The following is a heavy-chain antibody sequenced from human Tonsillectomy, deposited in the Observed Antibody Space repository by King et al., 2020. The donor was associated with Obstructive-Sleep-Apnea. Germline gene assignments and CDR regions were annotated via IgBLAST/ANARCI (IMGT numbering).Heavy chain of an antibody. CDR3: ARGDAFDI. V-gene: IGHV3-30*04. CDR1: GLTFSSYA. CDR2: ISYDGSNK. Sequence: QLVQSGGGVVQPGRSLRLSCAASGLTFSSYAMHWVRQAPGKGLEWVAVISYDGSNKYYADSVKGRFTISRDNSKNTLYLQMNSLRAEDTAVYYCARGDAFDIWGQGTMVTVSS. J-gene: IGHJ3*02.